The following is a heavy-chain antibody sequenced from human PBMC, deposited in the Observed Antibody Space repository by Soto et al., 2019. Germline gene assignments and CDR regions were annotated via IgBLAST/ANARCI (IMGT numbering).Heavy chain of an antibody. CDR2: INHSGST. V-gene: IGHV4-34*01. CDR1: GGYFSGYY. J-gene: IGHJ5*02. Sequence: PSETLSLTCAVYGGYFSGYYWSWIRQPPGKGLEWIGEINHSGSTNYNPSLKSRVTISLDTSKNQFSLKLRSVTAGDTAVYYCARVPVDTYMIYWSDPWGQGTLVTVSS. D-gene: IGHD5-18*01. CDR3: ARVPVDTYMIYWSDP.